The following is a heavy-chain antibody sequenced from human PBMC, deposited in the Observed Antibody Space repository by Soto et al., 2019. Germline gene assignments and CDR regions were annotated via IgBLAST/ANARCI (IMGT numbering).Heavy chain of an antibody. V-gene: IGHV3-30*18. Sequence: GGSLRLSCAASGFTFSSYGMHWVRQAQAQGLEWVAVISYDGSNKYYADSVKGRFTISRDNSTNTLYLQMNSLRAEDTAVYYCAKDRIAAAGILNNWFDPWGQGTLVTVSS. CDR2: ISYDGSNK. CDR3: AKDRIAAAGILNNWFDP. CDR1: GFTFSSYG. J-gene: IGHJ5*02. D-gene: IGHD6-13*01.